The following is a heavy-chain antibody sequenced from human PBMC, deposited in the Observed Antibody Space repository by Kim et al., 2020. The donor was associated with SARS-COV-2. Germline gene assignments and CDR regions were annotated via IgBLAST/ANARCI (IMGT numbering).Heavy chain of an antibody. J-gene: IGHJ4*02. Sequence: ASVKVSCKVSGYTLSRLSMHWVRQAPGEGLEWMGGFDPQDGKIVYAQKFQGRVIMTDDTSTDTAYMEVTRLKSEDTAVYFCTTADVEMATMSWGQGTLVT. CDR1: GYTLSRLS. D-gene: IGHD5-12*01. CDR3: TTADVEMATMS. V-gene: IGHV1-24*01. CDR2: FDPQDGKI.